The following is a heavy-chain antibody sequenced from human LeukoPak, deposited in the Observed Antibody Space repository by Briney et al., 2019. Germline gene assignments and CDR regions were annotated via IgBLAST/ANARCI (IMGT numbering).Heavy chain of an antibody. Sequence: GGSLRLSCAASGFTFSSYAMSWVRQAPGKGLEWVSAISGSGGSTYYADSVKGRFTISRDNSKNTLYLQMNSLRAEDTAVYYCAKDRVPLRSPGNGLDYFDYWGQGTLVTVSS. CDR3: AKDRVPLRSPGNGLDYFDY. V-gene: IGHV3-23*01. CDR1: GFTFSSYA. D-gene: IGHD1-1*01. CDR2: ISGSGGST. J-gene: IGHJ4*02.